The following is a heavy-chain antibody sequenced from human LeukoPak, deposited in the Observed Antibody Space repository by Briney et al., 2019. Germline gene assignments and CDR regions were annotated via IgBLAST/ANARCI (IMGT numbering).Heavy chain of an antibody. Sequence: PGGSLRLSCAASGFTFTNYAMTWVHQAPGKGLEWVSGISEGVGNTYYADSVKGRFTISRDHSKNTLYLQMNSLRAEDTALYYCAKREKGTTGRFFDYWGQGTLVTVSS. D-gene: IGHD4-17*01. CDR1: GFTFTNYA. V-gene: IGHV3-23*01. CDR2: ISEGVGNT. J-gene: IGHJ4*02. CDR3: AKREKGTTGRFFDY.